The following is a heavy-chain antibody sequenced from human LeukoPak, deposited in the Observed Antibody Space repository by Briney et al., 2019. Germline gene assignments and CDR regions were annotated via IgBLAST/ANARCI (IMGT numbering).Heavy chain of an antibody. D-gene: IGHD3-22*01. J-gene: IGHJ3*01. Sequence: SETLSLTCTVSGDSISGFYWSWITQTPGKGLEWSGDRIYNGRTYYKPSPQSRVTISVDTSNNYFSLRLNPVTSADTAVYYCARLLVNDSSGDPDTFDVWGQGTRVPVSS. CDR3: ARLLVNDSSGDPDTFDV. V-gene: IGHV4-59*13. CDR1: GDSISGFY. CDR2: RIYNGRT.